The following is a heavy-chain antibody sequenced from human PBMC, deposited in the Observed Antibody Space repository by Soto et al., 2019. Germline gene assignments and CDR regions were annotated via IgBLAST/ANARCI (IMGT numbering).Heavy chain of an antibody. J-gene: IGHJ3*02. CDR2: IYSGGST. V-gene: IGHV3-53*01. CDR1: GFTVSSNY. Sequence: GGSLRLSCAASGFTVSSNYMSWVRQAPGKGLEWVSVIYSGGSTYYADSVKGRFTISRDNSKNTLYLQMNSLRAEDTAVYYCARTYYYDSSGYYNGAFDIWGQGTMVAVSS. CDR3: ARTYYYDSSGYYNGAFDI. D-gene: IGHD3-22*01.